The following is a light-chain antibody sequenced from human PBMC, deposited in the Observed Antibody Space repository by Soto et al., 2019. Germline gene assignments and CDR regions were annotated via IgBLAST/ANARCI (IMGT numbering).Light chain of an antibody. CDR2: RNN. J-gene: IGLJ3*02. Sequence: QSVLTQPPSSSGTPGQRVTFSCSGSTSNLGSNTVNWYQQLPGTAPKLLISRNNRRSSGVPDRFSGSKSATSASLAISGLQSEDEADYYCASWDDSLNEVVFGGGTKLNVL. CDR3: ASWDDSLNEVV. V-gene: IGLV1-44*01. CDR1: TSNLGSNT.